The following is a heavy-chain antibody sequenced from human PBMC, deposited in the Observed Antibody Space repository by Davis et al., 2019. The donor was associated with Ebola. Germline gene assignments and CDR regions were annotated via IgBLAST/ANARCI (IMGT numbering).Heavy chain of an antibody. CDR2: ISWNSGSI. CDR3: ARGHIVVVTATDY. CDR1: GFTFDDYA. D-gene: IGHD2-21*02. Sequence: SLKISCAASGFTFDDYAMHWVRQAPGKGLEWVSGISWNSGSIGYADSVKGRFTISRDNAKNSLYLQMNSLRAEDTAVYYCARGHIVVVTATDYWGQGTLVTVSS. V-gene: IGHV3-9*01. J-gene: IGHJ4*02.